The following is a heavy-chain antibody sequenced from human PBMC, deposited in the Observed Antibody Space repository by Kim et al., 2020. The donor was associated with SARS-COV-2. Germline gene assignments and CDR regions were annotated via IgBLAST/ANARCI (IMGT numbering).Heavy chain of an antibody. CDR1: GGSISSSSYY. Sequence: SETLSLTCTVSGGSISSSSYYWGWIRQPPGKGLEWIGSIYYSGSTYYNPSLKSRVTISVDTSKNQFSLKLSSVTAADTAVYYCARYGRAWTAAADSAFDIWGQGTMVTVSS. J-gene: IGHJ3*02. CDR3: ARYGRAWTAAADSAFDI. D-gene: IGHD6-13*01. CDR2: IYYSGST. V-gene: IGHV4-39*01.